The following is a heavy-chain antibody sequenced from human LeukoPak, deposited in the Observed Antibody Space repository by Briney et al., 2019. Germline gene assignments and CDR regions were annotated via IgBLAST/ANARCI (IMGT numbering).Heavy chain of an antibody. V-gene: IGHV3-30*18. CDR2: MSYDGSNN. Sequence: GRSLRLSCPPSAFTFTSYCMHCVRQAPGKWLESVAIMSYDGSNNYYADSVKGRFTISRDNSENTLYLQTNSLRAEDTAVYYCAKEGSSGWYGDYWGQGTLVTVSS. J-gene: IGHJ4*02. CDR1: AFTFTSYC. D-gene: IGHD6-19*01. CDR3: AKEGSSGWYGDY.